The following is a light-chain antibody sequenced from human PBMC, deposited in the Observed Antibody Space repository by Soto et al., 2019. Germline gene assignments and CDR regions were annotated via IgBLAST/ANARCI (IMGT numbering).Light chain of an antibody. CDR3: SSYEGSNTFV. Sequence: QSVLTQPPSASGSPGQSVPISCTGTSSDVGGYNYVSWYQQHPGKAPKLMIYEVSKRPSGVPDRFSGSKSGNTASLTVSGLQAEDEADYYCSSYEGSNTFVFGTGTKLTVL. J-gene: IGLJ1*01. CDR1: SSDVGGYNY. V-gene: IGLV2-8*01. CDR2: EVS.